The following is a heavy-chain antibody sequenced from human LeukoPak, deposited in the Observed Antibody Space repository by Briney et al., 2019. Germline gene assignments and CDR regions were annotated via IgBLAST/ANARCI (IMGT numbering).Heavy chain of an antibody. CDR1: GGSFSGYY. V-gene: IGHV4-34*01. CDR3: ARALGDIVVVPAANYFDY. J-gene: IGHJ4*02. Sequence: SETLSLTCAVYGGSFSGYYWSWIRQPPGKGLEWIGEISHSGSTNYNPSLKSRVTISVDTSKNQFSLKLSSVTAADTAVYYCARALGDIVVVPAANYFDYWGQGSLVTVSS. CDR2: ISHSGST. D-gene: IGHD2-2*01.